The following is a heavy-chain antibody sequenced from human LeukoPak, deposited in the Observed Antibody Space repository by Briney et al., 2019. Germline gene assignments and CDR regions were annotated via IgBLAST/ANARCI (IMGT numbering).Heavy chain of an antibody. CDR2: ISSSGSTI. D-gene: IGHD4-17*01. CDR1: GFTFSSYE. V-gene: IGHV3-48*03. J-gene: IGHJ6*02. CDR3: ARALDDYGDYSQDYYYGMDV. Sequence: GGSLRLSCAASGFTFSSYEMNWVRQAPGKGLEWVSYISSSGSTIYYADSVKGRFTISRDNAKNSLYLQMNSLRAEDTADYYCARALDDYGDYSQDYYYGMDVWGQGTTVTVSS.